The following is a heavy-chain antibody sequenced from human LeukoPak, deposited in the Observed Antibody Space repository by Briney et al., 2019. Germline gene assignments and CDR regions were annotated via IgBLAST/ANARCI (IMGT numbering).Heavy chain of an antibody. Sequence: SQTLSLTCAISGDSVSSNSATWNWITQSPSRGLEWLGRTYYRSKWYNDYALSVKSRITINPDTSKNQFSLQLNSVTPEDTAVYYCARGDSSSWYFLGAFDIWGQGTMVTVSS. CDR1: GDSVSSNSAT. D-gene: IGHD6-13*01. CDR2: TYYRSKWYN. J-gene: IGHJ3*02. V-gene: IGHV6-1*01. CDR3: ARGDSSSWYFLGAFDI.